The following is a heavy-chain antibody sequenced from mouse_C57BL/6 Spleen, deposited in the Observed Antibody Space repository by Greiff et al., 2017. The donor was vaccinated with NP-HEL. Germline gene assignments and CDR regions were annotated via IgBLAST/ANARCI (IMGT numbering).Heavy chain of an antibody. CDR2: ISYSGST. V-gene: IGHV3-8*01. CDR1: GYSITSDY. CDR3: ASLYDGYPAWFAY. D-gene: IGHD2-3*01. Sequence: VQLQQSGPGLAKPSQTLSLTCSVTGYSITSDYWNWIRKFPGNKLEYMGYISYSGSTYYNPSLKSRISITRDTSKNQYYLQLNSVTTEDTATYYCASLYDGYPAWFAYWGQGTLVTVSA. J-gene: IGHJ3*01.